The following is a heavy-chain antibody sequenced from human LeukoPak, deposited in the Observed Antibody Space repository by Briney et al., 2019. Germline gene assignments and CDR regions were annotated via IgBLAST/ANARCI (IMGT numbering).Heavy chain of an antibody. CDR2: ISYDGSNK. D-gene: IGHD6-6*01. CDR1: GFTXXXYG. V-gene: IGHV3-30*19. Sequence: GFTXXXYGMXXVRQAPGKGLEWVAVISYDGSNKYYADSVKGRFTISRDNSKNTLYLQMNSLRAEDTAVYYCARAYFPYSSSSSTDYWGQGTLVTVSS. J-gene: IGHJ4*02. CDR3: ARAYFPYSSSSSTDY.